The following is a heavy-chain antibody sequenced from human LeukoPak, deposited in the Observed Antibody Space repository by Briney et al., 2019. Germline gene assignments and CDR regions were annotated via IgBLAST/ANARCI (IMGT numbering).Heavy chain of an antibody. J-gene: IGHJ4*02. Sequence: GGSLRLSCAASGFTFSNYWMSWVRQSPGRGLEWVANIDRDGSAEYYVDSVGGRFTVSRDNAKNSLCLQIDSLRAEDTAVYYCARADNYGSILDYWGRGTLVTVSS. CDR1: GFTFSNYW. V-gene: IGHV3-7*04. CDR3: ARADNYGSILDY. D-gene: IGHD3-10*01. CDR2: IDRDGSAE.